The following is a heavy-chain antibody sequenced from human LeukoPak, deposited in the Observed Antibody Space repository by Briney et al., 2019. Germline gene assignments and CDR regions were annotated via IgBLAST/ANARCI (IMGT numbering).Heavy chain of an antibody. CDR2: IYYSGST. CDR3: ARHGTSGSYYRYFDY. Sequence: PSQTLSLTCTVSGDSISSYYWSWIRQPPGKGLEWIGYIYYSGSTNYNPSLKSRVTISVDTSKNQFSLKLSSVTAADTAVYYCARHGTSGSYYRYFDYWGQGTLVTVSS. J-gene: IGHJ4*02. V-gene: IGHV4-59*08. D-gene: IGHD1-26*01. CDR1: GDSISSYY.